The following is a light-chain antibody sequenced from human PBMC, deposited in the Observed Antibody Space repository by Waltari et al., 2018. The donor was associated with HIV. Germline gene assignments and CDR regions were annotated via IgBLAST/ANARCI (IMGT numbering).Light chain of an antibody. CDR3: QQYSVWPWT. J-gene: IGKJ1*01. CDR2: DAS. V-gene: IGKV3-15*01. Sequence: EIVMPQSPSTLSSSPGEISTLCCRARQTVTSNFAWYQQNPGQAPRLLSYDASTRATGLPARFSGSGSGTEFTLTISTLQSEDFAVYYCQQYSVWPWTFGQVITVEIK. CDR1: QTVTSN.